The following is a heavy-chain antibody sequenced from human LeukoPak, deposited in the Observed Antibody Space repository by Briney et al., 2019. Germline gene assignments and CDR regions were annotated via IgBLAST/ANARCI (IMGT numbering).Heavy chain of an antibody. CDR3: ARDYSSGWPNFDY. V-gene: IGHV1-18*01. CDR1: GYTFTTYG. J-gene: IGHJ4*02. CDR2: ISAYDGNT. Sequence: ASVKVSCKASGYTFTTYGISWVRQAPGQGLEWMGWISAYDGNTNYARKLQGRVTMTTDTSTSTAYMELRSLRSDDTAVYYCARDYSSGWPNFDYWGQGTLVTVSS. D-gene: IGHD6-19*01.